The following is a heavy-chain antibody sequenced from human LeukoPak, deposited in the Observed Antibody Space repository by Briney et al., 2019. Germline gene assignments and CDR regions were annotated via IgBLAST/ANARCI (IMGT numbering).Heavy chain of an antibody. CDR2: INHSGRT. D-gene: IGHD6-13*01. V-gene: IGHV4-34*01. CDR3: ARVPGTAAARRWFDP. CDR1: GGSFSTYY. J-gene: IGHJ5*02. Sequence: SETLSLTCAVYGGSFSTYYWSWIRQPPGKGLEWIGEINHSGRTNYNPSLKSRVTISVDTSKNQFSLKLSSVTAADTAMYYCARVPGTAAARRWFDPWGQGTLVTVSS.